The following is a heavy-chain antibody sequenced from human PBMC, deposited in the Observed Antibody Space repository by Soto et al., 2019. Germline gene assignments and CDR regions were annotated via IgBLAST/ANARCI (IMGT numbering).Heavy chain of an antibody. CDR2: MNPNSGNT. CDR3: ARVGRAPGAFDI. J-gene: IGHJ3*02. Sequence: VPVKVSSKASGFTFTSYDINWLRQATGQGLEWMGWMNPNSGNTGYAQKFQGRVTMTRNTSISTAYMELSSLRSEDTAVYYCARVGRAPGAFDIWGQGTMVTVSS. CDR1: GFTFTSYD. V-gene: IGHV1-8*01.